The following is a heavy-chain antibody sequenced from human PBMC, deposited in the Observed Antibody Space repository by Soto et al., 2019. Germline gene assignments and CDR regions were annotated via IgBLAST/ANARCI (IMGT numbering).Heavy chain of an antibody. V-gene: IGHV1-18*01. D-gene: IGHD3-9*01. Sequence: ASVKVSCKASGYTFTSYGISWVRQAPGQGLEWMGWISAYNGNTNFAQKLQGRVTMTTDASTSTAYMELRSLRSEDTAVYYCARDYEDISTGYEIDYWGQGTLVTVSS. CDR3: ARDYEDISTGYEIDY. CDR2: ISAYNGNT. J-gene: IGHJ4*02. CDR1: GYTFTSYG.